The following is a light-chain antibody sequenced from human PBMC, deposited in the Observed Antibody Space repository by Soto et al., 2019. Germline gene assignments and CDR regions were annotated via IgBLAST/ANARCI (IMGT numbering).Light chain of an antibody. CDR3: QQYDSFSWT. CDR1: QSISTW. Sequence: DIQMTQSPSTLSASVGDRVTITCRASQSISTWLAWYQQKPGKAPKLLIYDASSLENGVPSTFSGSGSGTEFTLTISSLQPDDFATYYCQQYDSFSWTFGQGTKVEIK. CDR2: DAS. V-gene: IGKV1-5*01. J-gene: IGKJ1*01.